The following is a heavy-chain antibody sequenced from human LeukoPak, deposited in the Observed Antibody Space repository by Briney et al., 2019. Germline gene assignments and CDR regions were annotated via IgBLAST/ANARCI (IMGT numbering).Heavy chain of an antibody. V-gene: IGHV3-15*01. Sequence: GGSLRLSCAASGFTFSSAWMTWVRQAPGKGLELVGRVRSKADGGTTDYAAPAKGRFTISRDDSKNTVLLQMNSLKTEDTAVYYCTTVRPGTSGYSYWGQGTLVTVSS. CDR3: TTVRPGTSGYSY. CDR1: GFTFSSAW. CDR2: VRSKADGGTT. D-gene: IGHD3-22*01. J-gene: IGHJ4*02.